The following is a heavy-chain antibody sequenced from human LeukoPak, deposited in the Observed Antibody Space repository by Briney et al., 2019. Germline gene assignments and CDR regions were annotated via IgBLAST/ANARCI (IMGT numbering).Heavy chain of an antibody. Sequence: QTGGSLRLSCAGSGFNFTGYWMHWVRQPPGKGLVWISRLYSDGRSLTYADSVKGRFTISRDNAKNMLYLQMNSLRPDDTAVYYCARGRGLGEFAVAPFDSWGQGTLVTVSS. J-gene: IGHJ4*02. CDR1: GFNFTGYW. CDR2: LYSDGRSL. V-gene: IGHV3-74*03. CDR3: ARGRGLGEFAVAPFDS. D-gene: IGHD3-10*01.